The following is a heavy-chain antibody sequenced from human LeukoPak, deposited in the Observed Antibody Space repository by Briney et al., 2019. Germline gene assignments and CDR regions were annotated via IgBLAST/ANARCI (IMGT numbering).Heavy chain of an antibody. V-gene: IGHV4-30-4*01. Sequence: SQTLSLTCSVSGGSISSGDYYWSWIRQPPGKGLEWIGYIYYSGSTYYNPSLKSRVTISVDMSKNQFSLRLSSVTAADTAVYYCARLDSSGYYPTYYFDYWGQGTLVTVSS. CDR2: IYYSGST. D-gene: IGHD3-22*01. CDR3: ARLDSSGYYPTYYFDY. J-gene: IGHJ4*02. CDR1: GGSISSGDYY.